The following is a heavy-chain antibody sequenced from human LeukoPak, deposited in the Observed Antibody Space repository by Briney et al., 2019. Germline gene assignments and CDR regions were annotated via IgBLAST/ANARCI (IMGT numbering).Heavy chain of an antibody. CDR2: IYYSGST. CDR3: ARAGVVSLDV. CDR1: GGAISSGDYY. D-gene: IGHD2-15*01. V-gene: IGHV4-30-4*01. Sequence: SQTLSVTCTVSGGAISSGDYYWSWIRQPPGKGLEWIGYIYYSGSTYYNPSRKSRVTISVDTSKNQFSLKLSSVTAADTAVYYCARAGVVSLDVWGQGTTVTVSS. J-gene: IGHJ6*02.